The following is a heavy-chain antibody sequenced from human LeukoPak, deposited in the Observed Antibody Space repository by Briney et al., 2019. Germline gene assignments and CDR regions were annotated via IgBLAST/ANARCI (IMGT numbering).Heavy chain of an antibody. D-gene: IGHD1-7*01. CDR3: ARDPGITGTTCWFDP. J-gene: IGHJ5*02. CDR1: GYTFTGYY. CDR2: INPNSGGT. V-gene: IGHV1-2*06. Sequence: ASVKVSCKASGYTFTGYYMHWVRQAPGQGLEWMGRINPNSGGTNYAQKFQGRVTMTRDTSISTAYMELSRLRSDDTAVYYCARDPGITGTTCWFDPLGQGTLVTVSS.